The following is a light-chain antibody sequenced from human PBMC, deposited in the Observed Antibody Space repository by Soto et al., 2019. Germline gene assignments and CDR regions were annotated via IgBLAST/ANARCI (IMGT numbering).Light chain of an antibody. V-gene: IGKV3-20*01. J-gene: IGKJ1*01. CDR1: QSVTRSF. CDR3: QQYDSSPRT. CDR2: GAS. Sequence: EIVLTQSPGTLSLSPGERATLSCRASQSVTRSFLAWYQQKPGQAPRVLIYGASNRATGIPDRFSGSGSGTDFTLTISRLEPEDFAVYYCQQYDSSPRTFGQGTKVEIK.